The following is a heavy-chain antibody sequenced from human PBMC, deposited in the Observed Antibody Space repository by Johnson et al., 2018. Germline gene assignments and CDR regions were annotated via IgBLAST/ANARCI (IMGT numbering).Heavy chain of an antibody. CDR1: GFTFSSYA. J-gene: IGHJ6*03. D-gene: IGHD2-2*01. Sequence: VQLVESGGGLVQPGGSLRLSCAASGFTFSSYAMHWVRQAPGKGLEYVSAISSNGGSTYYANSVKGRFTISRDNSKASLYLPLGGLGAEDMAVYYCARDRVVCITTSCPYYYYYYMDVWGKGNTVTVAS. V-gene: IGHV3-64*01. CDR2: ISSNGGST. CDR3: ARDRVVCITTSCPYYYYYYMDV.